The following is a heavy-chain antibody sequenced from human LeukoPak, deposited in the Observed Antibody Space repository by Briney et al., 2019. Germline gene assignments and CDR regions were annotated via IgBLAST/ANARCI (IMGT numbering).Heavy chain of an antibody. Sequence: GGSLRLSCAASGFTFSSYSMNWVRQAPGKGLEWVSSISSSSSYIYYADSVKGRFTISRDNAKNSLYLQMNSLRAEDTAVYYCARAYYYDSSGDDAFDIWGQGTMVTVSS. CDR1: GFTFSSYS. J-gene: IGHJ3*02. CDR2: ISSSSSYI. V-gene: IGHV3-21*01. CDR3: ARAYYYDSSGDDAFDI. D-gene: IGHD3-22*01.